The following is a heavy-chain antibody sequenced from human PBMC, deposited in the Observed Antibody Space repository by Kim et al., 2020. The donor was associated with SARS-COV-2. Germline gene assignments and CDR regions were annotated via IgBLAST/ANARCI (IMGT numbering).Heavy chain of an antibody. D-gene: IGHD3-22*01. J-gene: IGHJ5*02. Sequence: YSQKFQGRVTITRDTSASTAYMELSSLRSEDTAVYYCARTSSGLFAAIGAWGQGTLVTVSS. CDR3: ARTSSGLFAAIGA. V-gene: IGHV1-3*01.